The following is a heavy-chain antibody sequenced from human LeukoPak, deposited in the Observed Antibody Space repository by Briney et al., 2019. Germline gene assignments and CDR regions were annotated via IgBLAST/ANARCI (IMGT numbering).Heavy chain of an antibody. V-gene: IGHV1-69*13. CDR2: ILPIFGTP. D-gene: IGHD3-22*01. J-gene: IGHJ4*02. Sequence: SVKVSCKASGGTLSNFAINWVRQAPGQGLEWMGGILPIFGTPNYAQKIQGRVTITADESTAYMELNSLRSEDTAVYYCASHSARLVVINDYWGQGTLVTVSS. CDR1: GGTLSNFA. CDR3: ASHSARLVVINDY.